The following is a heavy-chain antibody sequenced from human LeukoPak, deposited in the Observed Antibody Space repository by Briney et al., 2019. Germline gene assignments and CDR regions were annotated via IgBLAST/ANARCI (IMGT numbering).Heavy chain of an antibody. CDR3: ASWALRDGYNYSPEDFDY. CDR1: GGTFSSYA. J-gene: IGHJ4*02. V-gene: IGHV1-69*04. D-gene: IGHD5-24*01. CDR2: IIPILAIA. Sequence: ASVKVSCKASGGTFSSYAISWVRHAPGQGLEWMGRIIPILAIANYAQKFQGRVTITADGSTSTAYMELSSLRSEDTAVYYCASWALRDGYNYSPEDFDYWGQGTLVTVSS.